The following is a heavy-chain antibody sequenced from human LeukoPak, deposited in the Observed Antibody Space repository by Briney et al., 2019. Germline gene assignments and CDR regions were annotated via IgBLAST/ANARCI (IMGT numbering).Heavy chain of an antibody. CDR1: GFTFSSYA. Sequence: GGSLRLSCAASGFTFSSYAMSWVRQAPGKGLEWVSTVSGSDGSTYYADSVKGRFTISRDNSKNTLYLQMNSLRAEDTAVYYCAKDIVGSSRDWGQGTLVTVSS. CDR2: VSGSDGST. J-gene: IGHJ4*02. V-gene: IGHV3-23*01. D-gene: IGHD6-6*01. CDR3: AKDIVGSSRD.